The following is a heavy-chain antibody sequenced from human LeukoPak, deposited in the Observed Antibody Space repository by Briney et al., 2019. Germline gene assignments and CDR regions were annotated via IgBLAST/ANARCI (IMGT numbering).Heavy chain of an antibody. D-gene: IGHD5-24*01. Sequence: ASVKVSCKASGYTFTGYYIHWVRQAPGQGLEWMGWINPNSGGTNYAQKFQGRVTMTRDTSISTAYMELSRLRSDDTAVYYCARDQGRDGYNYDYWGQGTLVTVSS. J-gene: IGHJ4*02. V-gene: IGHV1-2*02. CDR3: ARDQGRDGYNYDY. CDR1: GYTFTGYY. CDR2: INPNSGGT.